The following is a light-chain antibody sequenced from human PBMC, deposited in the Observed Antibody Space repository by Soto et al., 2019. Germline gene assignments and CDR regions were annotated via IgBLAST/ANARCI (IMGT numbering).Light chain of an antibody. Sequence: EIVMTQSPATLSVSPGERATRSCRASQSVNSKLAWYQQKPGRAPRLLIYGPSTRATGIPARFSGSGSGTEFPPTISSLQSEDFAVYYWQQYNNWWTFGQGTKVDI. CDR3: QQYNNWWT. CDR2: GPS. V-gene: IGKV3-15*01. CDR1: QSVNSK. J-gene: IGKJ1*01.